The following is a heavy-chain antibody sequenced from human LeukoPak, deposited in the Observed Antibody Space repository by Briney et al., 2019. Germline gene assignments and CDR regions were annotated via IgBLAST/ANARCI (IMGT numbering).Heavy chain of an antibody. CDR1: GGSISSGDYY. Sequence: SETLSLTCTVSGGSISSGDYYWSWIRQPPGKGLEWIGNIYYSGSTYYNPSLKSRVTISVDTSKNQFSLKLSSVTAADTAVYYCATSLLRLDYFDYWGRGTLVTVSP. CDR3: ATSLLRLDYFDY. D-gene: IGHD3-3*01. J-gene: IGHJ4*02. V-gene: IGHV4-30-4*01. CDR2: IYYSGST.